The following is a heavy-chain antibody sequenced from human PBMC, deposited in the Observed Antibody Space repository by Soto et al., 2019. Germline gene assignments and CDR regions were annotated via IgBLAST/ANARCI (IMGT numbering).Heavy chain of an antibody. J-gene: IGHJ4*02. Sequence: QVQLQESGPGLVKPSQTLSLSCTVSGDSISSGDHYWRWIRQPPGKGLEWIAHISYGGYTFYNPSLQSSITMSVDTSTNQAYLKLISVTAADAAVYYCASLKGSFLSFFDNWGQGTPVTVSS. CDR1: GDSISSGDHY. CDR2: ISYGGYT. CDR3: ASLKGSFLSFFDN. V-gene: IGHV4-30-4*01. D-gene: IGHD3-10*01.